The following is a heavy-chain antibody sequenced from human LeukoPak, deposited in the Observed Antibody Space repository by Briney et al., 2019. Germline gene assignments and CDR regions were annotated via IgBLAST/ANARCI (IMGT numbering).Heavy chain of an antibody. CDR1: GFTVSSNY. CDR3: ARDSGNFYGSGTCCVFDY. D-gene: IGHD3-10*01. Sequence: GGSLRLSCAASGFTVSSNYMTWVRQAPGKGLEWVSVIYIGGTTYYADSVKGRFTISRDNSKNTLYLQMNSLRADDTAVYYCARDSGNFYGSGTCCVFDYWGQGALVTVSS. CDR2: IYIGGTT. V-gene: IGHV3-66*01. J-gene: IGHJ4*02.